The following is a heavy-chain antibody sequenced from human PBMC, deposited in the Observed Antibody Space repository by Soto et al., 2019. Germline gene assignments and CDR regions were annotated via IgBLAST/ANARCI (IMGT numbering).Heavy chain of an antibody. CDR3: AKGRYDILTGYYNFDY. D-gene: IGHD3-9*01. V-gene: IGHV3-23*01. CDR2: ISGSGGST. CDR1: GFTFISYA. J-gene: IGHJ4*02. Sequence: WGSLRLSCAASGFTFISYAIICCRHSPCKGLEWVSAISGSGGSTYYADSVKGRFTISRDNSKNTLYLQMNSLRAEDTAVYYCAKGRYDILTGYYNFDYWGQGTLVTVSS.